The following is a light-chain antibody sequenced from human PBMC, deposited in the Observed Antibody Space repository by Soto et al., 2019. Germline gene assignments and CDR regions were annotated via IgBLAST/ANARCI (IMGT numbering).Light chain of an antibody. V-gene: IGKV1-5*01. CDR3: QQYNNYPT. CDR1: QTISSW. Sequence: DIQMTQSPSTLSGSVGDRVTITCRASQTISSWLAWYQQKPGKAPNLLIYDASSLESGVPSRFSGRGSGTEFTLTISSLQPDDFATYYCQQYNNYPTFGQGTKVEIK. J-gene: IGKJ1*01. CDR2: DAS.